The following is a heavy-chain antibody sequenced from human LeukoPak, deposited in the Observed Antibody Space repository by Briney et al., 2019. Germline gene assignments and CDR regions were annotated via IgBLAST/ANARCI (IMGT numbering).Heavy chain of an antibody. CDR1: GGSISSGGYY. CDR3: ARTTYGDYGWFDP. CDR2: IYYSGST. Sequence: SETLSLTCTVSGGSISSGGYYWSWLRQHPGKGLEWIGYIYYSGSTYYNPSLKSRVTISVYTSKNQFSLKLSSVTAADTAVYYCARTTYGDYGWFDPWGQGTLVTVSS. V-gene: IGHV4-31*03. D-gene: IGHD4-17*01. J-gene: IGHJ5*02.